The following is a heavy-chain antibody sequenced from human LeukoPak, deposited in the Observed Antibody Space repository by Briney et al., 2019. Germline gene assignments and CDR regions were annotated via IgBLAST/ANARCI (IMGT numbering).Heavy chain of an antibody. D-gene: IGHD6-19*01. J-gene: IGHJ4*02. CDR1: GFTFSTYG. Sequence: GGSLRLSCAASGFTFSTYGMHWVRQAPGKGLEWVAVISYDGSNKYYADSVKGRFTISRDNSKNTLYLQMNSLRAEDTAVYYCALIAVAGTAFDYWGQGTLVTVSS. V-gene: IGHV3-30*03. CDR2: ISYDGSNK. CDR3: ALIAVAGTAFDY.